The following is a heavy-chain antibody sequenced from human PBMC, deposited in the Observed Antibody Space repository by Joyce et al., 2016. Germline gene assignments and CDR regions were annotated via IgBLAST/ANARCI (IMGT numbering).Heavy chain of an antibody. D-gene: IGHD6-19*01. J-gene: IGHJ3*02. CDR1: GGSFSAYY. Sequence: QVQLQQWGEGLWKPSETLSPTCAVYGGSFSAYYWSWVRQPPGKGLEWIGEINRSGGTTYNPSRKSRITISMDTSNNQFSLKLNSVTAADTAVYYCARVRMGVAGYDAFDIWGQGTMVTVSS. V-gene: IGHV4-34*01. CDR2: INRSGGT. CDR3: ARVRMGVAGYDAFDI.